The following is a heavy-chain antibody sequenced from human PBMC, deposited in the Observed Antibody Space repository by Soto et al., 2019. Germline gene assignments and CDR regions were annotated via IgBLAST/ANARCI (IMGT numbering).Heavy chain of an antibody. CDR2: IYYSENR. CDR1: GGSVTSSDFY. D-gene: IGHD2-2*01. Sequence: QVQLQESGPGLVKPSQTLSLTCSVSGGSVTSSDFYWSWLRQPPGKGLEWIGYIYYSENRYYGPSHGSRVSISLDTSKNLFSLSLTSVTAADTAVYYCASKKGYCSRSVCFPPNRLDLWGPGILVTVSS. J-gene: IGHJ4*02. CDR3: ASKKGYCSRSVCFPPNRLDL. V-gene: IGHV4-30-4*01.